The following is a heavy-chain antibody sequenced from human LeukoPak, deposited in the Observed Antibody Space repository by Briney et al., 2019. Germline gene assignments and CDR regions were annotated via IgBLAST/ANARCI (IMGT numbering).Heavy chain of an antibody. Sequence: VASVKVSCKASGGTFSSYAISWVRQAPGQGLEWMGRIIPILGIANYAQKSQGRVTITADKSTSTAYMELSSLRSEDTAVYYCARVQVATIRGNYYYGMDVWGQGTTVTVSS. CDR2: IIPILGIA. J-gene: IGHJ6*02. CDR3: ARVQVATIRGNYYYGMDV. CDR1: GGTFSSYA. D-gene: IGHD5-12*01. V-gene: IGHV1-69*04.